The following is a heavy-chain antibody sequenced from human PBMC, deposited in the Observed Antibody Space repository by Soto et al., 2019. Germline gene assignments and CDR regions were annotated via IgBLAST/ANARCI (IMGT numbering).Heavy chain of an antibody. CDR3: IRQVPRVAGTGAAV. J-gene: IGHJ4*02. CDR1: GFTFSDSA. Sequence: EVQLVESGGGLVQPGGSLKLSCAASGFTFSDSAIHWVRQASGKGLEWIGRVRNKANNHATEYAASMKGRFTISRXDXXPRAYLQMNSLKAEDTAVYYCIRQVPRVAGTGAAVWGQGTLVIVSS. V-gene: IGHV3-73*02. D-gene: IGHD6-19*01. CDR2: VRNKANNHAT.